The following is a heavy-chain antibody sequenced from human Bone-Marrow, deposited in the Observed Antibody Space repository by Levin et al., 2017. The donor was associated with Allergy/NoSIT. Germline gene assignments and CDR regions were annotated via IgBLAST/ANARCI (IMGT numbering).Heavy chain of an antibody. J-gene: IGHJ3*02. V-gene: IGHV3-9*01. CDR1: GFTFDDYG. CDR3: VKGRGSYWSAFDS. CDR2: ISWNNDSI. Sequence: PGGSLRLSCAASGFTFDDYGTHWVRQAPGKGLEWVSGISWNNDSIGYADSVKGRFTISRDNAKNSLYLQMNSLRVEDTALYYCVKGRGSYWSAFDSWGQGTMVTVSS. D-gene: IGHD1-26*01.